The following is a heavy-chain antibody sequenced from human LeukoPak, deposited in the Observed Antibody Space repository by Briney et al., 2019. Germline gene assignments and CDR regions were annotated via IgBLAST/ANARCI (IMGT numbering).Heavy chain of an antibody. CDR2: ISSSSSTI. D-gene: IGHD2-2*01. Sequence: GGSLRLSCAASGFTFSSYSMNWVRQSPGKGLEWVSYISSSSSTIYYADSVKGRFTISRDNAKNSLYLQMNSLRAEDTAVYYCARVGYVVVPAATQVSLYMDVWGKGTTVTVSS. J-gene: IGHJ6*03. V-gene: IGHV3-48*01. CDR3: ARVGYVVVPAATQVSLYMDV. CDR1: GFTFSSYS.